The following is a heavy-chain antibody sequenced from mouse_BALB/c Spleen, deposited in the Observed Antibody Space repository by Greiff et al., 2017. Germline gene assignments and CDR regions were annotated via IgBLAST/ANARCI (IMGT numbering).Heavy chain of an antibody. D-gene: IGHD2-4*01. Sequence: QVQLQQSGPGLVQPSQSLSITCTVSGFSLTSYGVHWVRQSPGKGLEWLGVIWSGGSTDYNAAFISRLSISKDNSKSQVFFKMNSLQADDTAIYYCARNWEDYDSYAMDYWGQGTSVTVSA. CDR3: ARNWEDYDSYAMDY. CDR1: GFSLTSYG. CDR2: IWSGGST. J-gene: IGHJ4*01. V-gene: IGHV2-4-1*01.